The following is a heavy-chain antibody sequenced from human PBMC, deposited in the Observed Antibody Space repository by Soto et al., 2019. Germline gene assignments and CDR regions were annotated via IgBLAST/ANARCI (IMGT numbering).Heavy chain of an antibody. CDR3: ASGIQLWLRRINNGYSG. V-gene: IGHV1-69*12. CDR2: IITMFGTA. J-gene: IGHJ4*02. CDR1: GGTFSTYA. Sequence: QVQLVQSGAEVKKPESSVKVSCKAPGGTFSTYAISWVRQAPGQGLEWMGGIITMFGTANYAQRFQDRVTLTADESTNTVYMELSSLRSEDTAVYFCASGIQLWLRRINNGYSGWGQGTLVTVSS. D-gene: IGHD5-18*01.